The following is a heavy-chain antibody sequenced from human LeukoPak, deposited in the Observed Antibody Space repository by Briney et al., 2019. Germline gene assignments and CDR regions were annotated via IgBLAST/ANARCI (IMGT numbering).Heavy chain of an antibody. D-gene: IGHD6-19*01. CDR2: ISSSSSYI. CDR1: GFTFSSYS. V-gene: IGHV3-21*01. Sequence: GGSLRLSCAASGFTFSSYSMNWVRQAPGKGLEWVSSISSSSSYIYYADSVKGRFTISRDNAKNSLYLQMNSLRAEDTAVYYCARIAVAPAYAFDIWGQGTMVTVSS. J-gene: IGHJ3*02. CDR3: ARIAVAPAYAFDI.